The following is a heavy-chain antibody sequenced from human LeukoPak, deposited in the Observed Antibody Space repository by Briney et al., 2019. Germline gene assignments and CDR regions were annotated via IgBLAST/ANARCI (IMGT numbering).Heavy chain of an antibody. V-gene: IGHV4-59*01. J-gene: IGHJ4*02. CDR1: GGSISSYY. Sequence: SETLSLTCTVSGGSISSYYWSWIRQPPGKGLEWIGYIYYSGSTNYNPSLKSRVTISVDTSKNQFSLKLSSVTAADTAVYYCARVIKGIAAALNWGQGTLVTVSS. CDR2: IYYSGST. CDR3: ARVIKGIAAALN. D-gene: IGHD6-13*01.